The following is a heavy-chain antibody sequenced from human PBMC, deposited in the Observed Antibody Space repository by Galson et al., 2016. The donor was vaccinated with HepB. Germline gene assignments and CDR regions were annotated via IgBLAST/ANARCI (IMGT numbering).Heavy chain of an antibody. V-gene: IGHV3-21*01. J-gene: IGHJ3*02. CDR3: ARDRNSVMAGVLEDDAFDI. D-gene: IGHD5-24*01. Sequence: SLRLSCAASGFTFTNFGMNWVRQAPGKGLEWVASISGSGGHVWFADSLKGRFTVSRDNAKNSLFLQMNSLRGEDTAVYFCARDRNSVMAGVLEDDAFDIWGQGTMVTVSS. CDR2: ISGSGGHV. CDR1: GFTFTNFG.